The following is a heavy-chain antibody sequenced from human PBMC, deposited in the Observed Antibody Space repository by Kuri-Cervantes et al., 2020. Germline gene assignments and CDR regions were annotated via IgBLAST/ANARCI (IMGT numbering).Heavy chain of an antibody. CDR1: GFTFSGYG. D-gene: IGHD4-17*01. V-gene: IGHV3-48*01. J-gene: IGHJ4*02. Sequence: GESLKISCAASGFTFSGYGMIWVRQAPGKVPEWVSYITSSSTNTYYADSVKGRFTISRDNSKNTLYLQMNSLRAEDTAVYYCYGDYRDYWGQGTLVTVSS. CDR3: YGDYRDY. CDR2: ITSSSTNT.